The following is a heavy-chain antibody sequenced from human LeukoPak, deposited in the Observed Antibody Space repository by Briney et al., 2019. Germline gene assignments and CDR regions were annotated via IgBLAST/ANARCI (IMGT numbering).Heavy chain of an antibody. J-gene: IGHJ3*02. Sequence: PGGSLRLSCAASGFTFSSYSMNWVRQAPGKGLEWVSYISSSSSTIYYADSVKGRFTISRDNSKNTLYLQMNSLRAEDTAVYYCARDGGYYYDSSGYPGAFDIWGQGTMVTVSS. V-gene: IGHV3-48*01. D-gene: IGHD3-22*01. CDR1: GFTFSSYS. CDR2: ISSSSSTI. CDR3: ARDGGYYYDSSGYPGAFDI.